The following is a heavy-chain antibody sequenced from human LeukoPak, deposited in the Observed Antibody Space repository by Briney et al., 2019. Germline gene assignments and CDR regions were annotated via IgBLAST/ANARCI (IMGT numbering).Heavy chain of an antibody. CDR3: AKDSLSITIFGVVPSTDFDY. CDR2: ISGSGGST. D-gene: IGHD3-3*01. CDR1: GFTFSGYA. V-gene: IGHV3-23*01. J-gene: IGHJ4*02. Sequence: PGESLRLSCAASGFTFSGYAMSWVRQAPGKGLEWVSAISGSGGSTYYADSVKGRFTISRDNSKNTLYLQMNSLRAEDTAVYYCAKDSLSITIFGVVPSTDFDYWGQGTLVTVSS.